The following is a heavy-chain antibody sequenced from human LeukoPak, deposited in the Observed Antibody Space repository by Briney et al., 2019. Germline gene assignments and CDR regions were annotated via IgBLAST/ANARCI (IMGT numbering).Heavy chain of an antibody. CDR3: ARVRSSGWPRGWFDP. CDR1: GGSISSSSYY. CDR2: IYYSGST. J-gene: IGHJ5*02. V-gene: IGHV4-39*07. Sequence: PSETLSLTCTVSGGSISSSSYYWGWIRQPPGKGLEWIGSIYYSGSTYYNPSLKSRVTISVDTSKNQFSLKLSSVTAADTAVYYCARVRSSGWPRGWFDPWGQGTLVTVSS. D-gene: IGHD6-19*01.